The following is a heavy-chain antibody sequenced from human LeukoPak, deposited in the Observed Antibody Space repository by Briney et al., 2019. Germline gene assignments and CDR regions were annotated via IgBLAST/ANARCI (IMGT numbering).Heavy chain of an antibody. CDR3: TTGHRYAYEW. V-gene: IGHV3-74*01. CDR2: IKTDGRTT. Sequence: GGSLRLSCAASGMTFSNHWMHWVRQAPGKGLVWVSLIKTDGRTTIYADSVKGRFTISRDNDKSTLFLQMNSLRAEDTAIYYCTTGHRYAYEWWGQGTVVTVSS. J-gene: IGHJ4*02. D-gene: IGHD3-16*01. CDR1: GMTFSNHW.